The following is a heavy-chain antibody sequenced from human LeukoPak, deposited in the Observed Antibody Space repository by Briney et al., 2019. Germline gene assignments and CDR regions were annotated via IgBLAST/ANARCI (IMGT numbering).Heavy chain of an antibody. CDR2: INPKSGGT. CDR1: GYTFTGYY. CDR3: ARVPRTPYCSGGSCYVLDI. J-gene: IGHJ3*02. D-gene: IGHD2-15*01. Sequence: ASAKVSCKASGYTFTGYYMHWVRQAPGQGLEWMGWINPKSGGTNYAQKFQGRVTMTRDTSISTAYMELSRLRSDDTAMYYCARVPRTPYCSGGSCYVLDIWGQGTMVTVSS. V-gene: IGHV1-2*02.